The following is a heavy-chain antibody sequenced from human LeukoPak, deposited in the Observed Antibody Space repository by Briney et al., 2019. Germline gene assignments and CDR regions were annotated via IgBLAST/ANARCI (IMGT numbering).Heavy chain of an antibody. CDR2: IYPGDADT. CDR1: GYNLSNYW. CDR3: ARRPDGNGYYYFDH. J-gene: IGHJ4*02. D-gene: IGHD3-22*01. Sequence: GESLKISCKGSGYNLSNYWFGWVRQKPGKGLEWMGIIYPGDADTRYSPSFQGQVTISADNSIATAYLQWSSLEASDTAMYYCARRPDGNGYYYFDHWGRGTLVTVSS. V-gene: IGHV5-51*01.